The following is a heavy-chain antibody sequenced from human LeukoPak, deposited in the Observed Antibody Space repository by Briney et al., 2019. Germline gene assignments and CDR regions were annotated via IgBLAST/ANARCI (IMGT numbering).Heavy chain of an antibody. CDR2: IDAGATST. D-gene: IGHD2-21*02. J-gene: IGHJ4*02. CDR1: GFPVNKYE. CDR3: VRGRLLRSTKYFDY. Sequence: GGYLRLSCAASGFPVNKYEMHWVRQAPGKGLEWVSYIDAGATSTNYADSVWGRFTLSRDNAQNSVHLQMNGLRDEDTAVYYCVRGRLLRSTKYFDYWGQGVLVTVSS. V-gene: IGHV3-48*03.